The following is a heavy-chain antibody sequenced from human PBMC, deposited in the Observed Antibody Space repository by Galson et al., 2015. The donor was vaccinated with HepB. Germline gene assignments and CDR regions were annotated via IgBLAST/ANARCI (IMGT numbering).Heavy chain of an antibody. CDR1: GFTFSSYG. Sequence: SLRLSCAVSGFTFSSYGMHWVRQAPGKGLEWVAVMSYDGSNKYYADSVKGRFTTSRDSSKSTLYLQMNSLRAEDTAVYYCAKDLSNAYSSGWYGHWYFDLWGRGTLVTVSS. CDR3: AKDLSNAYSSGWYGHWYFDL. V-gene: IGHV3-30*18. J-gene: IGHJ2*01. CDR2: MSYDGSNK. D-gene: IGHD6-13*01.